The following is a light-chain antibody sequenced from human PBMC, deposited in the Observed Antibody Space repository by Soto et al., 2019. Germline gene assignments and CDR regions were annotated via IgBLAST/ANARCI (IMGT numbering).Light chain of an antibody. J-gene: IGKJ1*01. Sequence: DIHMTQSPATLPASVGDRVTITCRASHSISNWLALYQQKPGTAPKVLIYHASNLQSGVASRFSGSGSGTEFTLTISSLQPDDFATYYCQQYNNYSFGQGTKVDI. CDR3: QQYNNYS. CDR2: HAS. V-gene: IGKV1-5*01. CDR1: HSISNW.